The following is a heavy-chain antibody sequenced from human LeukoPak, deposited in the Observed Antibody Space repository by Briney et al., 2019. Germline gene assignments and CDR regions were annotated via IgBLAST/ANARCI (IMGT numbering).Heavy chain of an antibody. V-gene: IGHV3-74*01. J-gene: IGHJ4*02. CDR1: GFTFSSYW. Sequence: PGGSLRLSCAASGFTFSSYWVHWVRQAPGKGLVWFSRINSDGSATTYADSVKGRFTISRDDANNTLYLQMNSLRAEDTAVYYCARPGPHGDYVGYFDYWGLGTLVTVSS. CDR2: INSDGSAT. D-gene: IGHD4-17*01. CDR3: ARPGPHGDYVGYFDY.